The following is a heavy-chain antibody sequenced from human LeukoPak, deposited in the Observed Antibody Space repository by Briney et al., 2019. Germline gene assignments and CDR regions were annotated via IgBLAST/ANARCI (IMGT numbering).Heavy chain of an antibody. CDR3: AKESKGSESSFDL. J-gene: IGHJ3*01. CDR2: IQFDESDK. CDR1: GFSFSDYG. D-gene: IGHD3-10*01. Sequence: GGSLRLSCVASGFSFSDYGMHWVRQTPGKGLEWVTFIQFDESDKFYADSVKGRFIISRDNSKSTLYLRMNSLRPEDTAVYYCAKESKGSESSFDLWGQGTMVTVSS. V-gene: IGHV3-30*02.